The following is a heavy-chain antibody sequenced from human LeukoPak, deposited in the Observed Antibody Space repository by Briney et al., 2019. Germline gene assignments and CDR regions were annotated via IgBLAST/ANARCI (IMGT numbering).Heavy chain of an antibody. V-gene: IGHV4-34*01. CDR3: ARARRIAARLYWYFDL. D-gene: IGHD6-6*01. Sequence: PSETLSLTXAVYGGSFSGYYWSWIRQTPGKGLEWIGEINHSGSTNYNPSLKSRVTISVDTSKNQFSLKLSSVTAADTAVYYCARARRIAARLYWYFDLWGRGTLVTVSS. J-gene: IGHJ2*01. CDR1: GGSFSGYY. CDR2: INHSGST.